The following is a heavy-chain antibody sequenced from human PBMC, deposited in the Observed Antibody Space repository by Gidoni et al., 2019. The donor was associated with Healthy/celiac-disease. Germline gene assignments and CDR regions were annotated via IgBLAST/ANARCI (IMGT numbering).Heavy chain of an antibody. CDR2: INHSGST. D-gene: IGHD5-18*01. CDR3: ARSGYSYGNFDY. V-gene: IGHV4-34*01. J-gene: IGHJ4*02. Sequence: QVQLQQWGAGLLKPSETLSLTCAAYGGSFSGYYWSWIRQPPGKGLEWIGEINHSGSTNYNPSLKSRVTISVDTSKNQFSLKLSSVTAADTAVYYCARSGYSYGNFDYWGQGTLVTVSS. CDR1: GGSFSGYY.